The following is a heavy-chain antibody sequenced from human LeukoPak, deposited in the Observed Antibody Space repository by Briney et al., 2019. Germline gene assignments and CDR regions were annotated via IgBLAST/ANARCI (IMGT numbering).Heavy chain of an antibody. CDR1: GYTFTGYY. CDR3: VREVSAANAGYMDV. Sequence: ASVKVSCKASGYTFTGYYMHWVRQAPGQGLEWMGWISGYNGYTNYAQKLQGRVTMTTDTSTSTAYLELRSLRSDDTAVYYCVREVSAANAGYMDVWGTGTTVTVSS. CDR2: ISGYNGYT. J-gene: IGHJ6*03. D-gene: IGHD6-13*01. V-gene: IGHV1-18*04.